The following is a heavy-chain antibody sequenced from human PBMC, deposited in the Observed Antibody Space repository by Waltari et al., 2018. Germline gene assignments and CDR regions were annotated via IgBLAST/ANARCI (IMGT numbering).Heavy chain of an antibody. CDR1: GFTFSPYW. CDR2: IDTHGSRT. D-gene: IGHD1-26*01. Sequence: EVQLVESGGGLLQPGGSLRLSCAASGFTFSPYWMHWVRQVPGKGLVWVSRIDTHGSRTDYADSVKGRFTISRDNAKNTLYLQMNSLRVEDTALYYCARDLGGSGSDWGQGTLVTVSS. J-gene: IGHJ4*02. V-gene: IGHV3-74*01. CDR3: ARDLGGSGSD.